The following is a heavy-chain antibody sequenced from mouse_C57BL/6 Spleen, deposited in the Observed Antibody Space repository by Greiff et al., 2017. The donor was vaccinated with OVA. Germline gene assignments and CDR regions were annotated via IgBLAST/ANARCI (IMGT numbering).Heavy chain of an antibody. CDR3: ARDYGPSHYFDY. CDR1: GYTFTSYG. CDR2: IYPRSGNT. D-gene: IGHD1-2*01. V-gene: IGHV1-81*01. Sequence: VQLQQSGAELARPGASVKLSCKASGYTFTSYGISWVKQRTGQGLEWIGEIYPRSGNTYYNEKFKGKATLTADKSSSTAYMELRSLTSEDSAVYFCARDYGPSHYFDYWGQGTTLTVSS. J-gene: IGHJ2*01.